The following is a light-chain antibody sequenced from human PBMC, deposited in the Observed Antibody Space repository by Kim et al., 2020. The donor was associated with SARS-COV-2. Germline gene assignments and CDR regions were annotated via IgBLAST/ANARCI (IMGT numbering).Light chain of an antibody. CDR1: NTNIGTNT. CDR3: AGWDDSLSAYV. V-gene: IGLV1-44*01. J-gene: IGLJ1*01. CDR2: SNN. Sequence: GQRVIISCSGRNTNIGTNTVNWYQQFPGTAPKRLIYSNNERPSGVPDRFSGSGSGTSASLTISGVQFEDEAEYYCAGWDDSLSAYVFGTGTQLTVL.